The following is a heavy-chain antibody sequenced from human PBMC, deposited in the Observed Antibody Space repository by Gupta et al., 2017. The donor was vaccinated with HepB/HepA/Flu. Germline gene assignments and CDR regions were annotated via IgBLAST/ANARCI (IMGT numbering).Heavy chain of an antibody. V-gene: IGHV1-2*02. D-gene: IGHD2-2*01. CDR3: ARVRIYCSSTSCYGGDDAFDI. Sequence: VKVSCKASGYTFTGYYMHWVRQAPGQGLEWMGWINPNCGGTNYAQKFQGRVTMTRDTSISTAYMELSRLRSDDTAVYYCARVRIYCSSTSCYGGDDAFDIWGQGTMVTVSS. CDR1: GYTFTGYY. J-gene: IGHJ3*02. CDR2: INPNCGGT.